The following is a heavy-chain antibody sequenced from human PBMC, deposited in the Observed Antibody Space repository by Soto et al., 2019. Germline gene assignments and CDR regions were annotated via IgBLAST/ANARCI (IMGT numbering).Heavy chain of an antibody. CDR1: GFTFSSYG. CDR2: ISYDGSNK. Sequence: GGSLRLSCAASGFTFSSYGMHWVRQAPGKGLEWVAVISYDGSNKYYADSVKGRFTISRDNSKNTLYLQMNSLRAEDTAVYYCAKPGKPLNYDYVWGSKLPFDYWGQGTLVTVSS. J-gene: IGHJ4*02. D-gene: IGHD3-16*01. CDR3: AKPGKPLNYDYVWGSKLPFDY. V-gene: IGHV3-30*18.